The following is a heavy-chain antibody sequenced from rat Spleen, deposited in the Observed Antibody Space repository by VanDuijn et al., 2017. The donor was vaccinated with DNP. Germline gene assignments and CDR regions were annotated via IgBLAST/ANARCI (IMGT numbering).Heavy chain of an antibody. J-gene: IGHJ2*01. CDR1: GFTFSDYN. V-gene: IGHV5-25*01. D-gene: IGHD1-11*01. CDR3: ARGPNYGVWSDFLDY. Sequence: LVESGGGLVQPGRSLKLSCAASGFTFSDYNMAWVRQAPKKGLEWVASISTGGGSTYHGDSVKGRFTISRDNAKSTLYLQMSKVGSEDTAIYYCARGPNYGVWSDFLDYWGQGVMVTVSS. CDR2: ISTGGGST.